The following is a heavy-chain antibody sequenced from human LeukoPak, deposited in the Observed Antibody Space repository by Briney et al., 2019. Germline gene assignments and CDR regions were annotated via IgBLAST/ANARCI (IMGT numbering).Heavy chain of an antibody. CDR1: GDSINNDY. Sequence: SETLSLTCTVSGDSINNDYWTWIRQPPGKGLEWIGYTYDGSTNYSPSLESRVTISADTSKNQFSLKMTSVTAADTAVYYCAREGSDWDPFDYWGQGTLVTVSS. CDR2: TYDGST. D-gene: IGHD6-19*01. J-gene: IGHJ4*02. CDR3: AREGSDWDPFDY. V-gene: IGHV4-59*01.